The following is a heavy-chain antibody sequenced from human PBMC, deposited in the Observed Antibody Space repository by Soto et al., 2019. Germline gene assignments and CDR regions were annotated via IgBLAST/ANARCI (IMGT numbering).Heavy chain of an antibody. CDR2: ISYDGSNK. V-gene: IGHV3-30*18. CDR3: AKERRGYSYGHDFDY. CDR1: GFTFSSYG. J-gene: IGHJ4*02. Sequence: QVQLVESGGGVVQPGRSLRLSCAASGFTFSSYGMHWVRQAPGKGLEWVAVISYDGSNKYYADSVKGRFTISRDNSKNTLNLQMNSLRAEDTAVYYCAKERRGYSYGHDFDYWGRGTLVTVSS. D-gene: IGHD5-18*01.